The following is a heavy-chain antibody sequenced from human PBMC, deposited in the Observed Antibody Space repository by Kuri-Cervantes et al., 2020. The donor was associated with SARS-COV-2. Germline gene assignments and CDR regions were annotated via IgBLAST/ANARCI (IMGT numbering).Heavy chain of an antibody. CDR3: AQPSPHRSGYQGDDAFDI. Sequence: ASVKVSCKASGYTFTEYYIHWVRQAPGQGLEWMGWINPNSGGTNYAQKFQGRVTMTRDTSISTAYMELSRLRSDDTAVYYCAQPSPHRSGYQGDDAFDIWGQGTTVTVSS. J-gene: IGHJ3*02. V-gene: IGHV1-2*02. CDR2: INPNSGGT. CDR1: GYTFTEYY. D-gene: IGHD3-22*01.